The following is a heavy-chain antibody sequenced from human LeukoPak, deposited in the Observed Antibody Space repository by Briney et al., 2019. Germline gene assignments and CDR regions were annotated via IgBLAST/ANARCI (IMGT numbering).Heavy chain of an antibody. CDR1: GYSFTSYW. CDR2: IYPGDSDT. D-gene: IGHD6-6*01. CDR3: ARRSSIATRLFDY. V-gene: IGHV5-51*01. Sequence: GESLKISCKGSGYSFTSYWIGWVRQMPGKGLEWMGIIYPGDSDTIYSPSFQSQVTISADKSISTAYLQWSSLKASDTAIYYCARRSSIATRLFDYWGQGTLVTVSS. J-gene: IGHJ4*02.